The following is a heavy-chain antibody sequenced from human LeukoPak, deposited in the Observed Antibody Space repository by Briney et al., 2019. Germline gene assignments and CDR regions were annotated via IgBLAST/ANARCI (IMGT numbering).Heavy chain of an antibody. J-gene: IGHJ4*02. CDR3: ARDDGVVVVPAATFDY. Sequence: ASEKVSCKASGYTFTSYGISWVRQAPGQGLEWMGWISAYNGNTNYAQKLQGRVTMTTDTSTSTAYMELRSLRSDDTAVYYCARDDGVVVVPAATFDYLGQGTLVTVSS. D-gene: IGHD2-2*01. CDR2: ISAYNGNT. CDR1: GYTFTSYG. V-gene: IGHV1-18*01.